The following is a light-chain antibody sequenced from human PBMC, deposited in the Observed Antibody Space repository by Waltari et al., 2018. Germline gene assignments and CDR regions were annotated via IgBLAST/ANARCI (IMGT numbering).Light chain of an antibody. Sequence: EIVLTQSPGTLSLSPGERATLSCRASQSVSSSFLAWYQQKPGQAPRLLIYGASSRATGIPDRFSGSGSGTDFTLTISRLESADFAVYYCQQYGGSPLTFGGGTKVEIK. CDR2: GAS. J-gene: IGKJ4*01. V-gene: IGKV3-20*01. CDR3: QQYGGSPLT. CDR1: QSVSSSF.